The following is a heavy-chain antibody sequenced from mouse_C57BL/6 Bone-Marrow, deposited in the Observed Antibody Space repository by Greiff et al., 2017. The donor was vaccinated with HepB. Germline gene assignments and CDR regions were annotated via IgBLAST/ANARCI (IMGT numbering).Heavy chain of an antibody. Sequence: VQLQQSGPELVKPGTSVKISCKASGYTFTDYYMNWVKQSHGKSLEWIGDINPNNGVTSYNQKFKGKATLTVDKYSSTAYMELRSLTSEDSAVYYCASRYYGTVDYWGQGTSVTVSS. CDR3: ASRYYGTVDY. J-gene: IGHJ4*01. CDR2: INPNNGVT. V-gene: IGHV1-26*01. CDR1: GYTFTDYY. D-gene: IGHD1-1*01.